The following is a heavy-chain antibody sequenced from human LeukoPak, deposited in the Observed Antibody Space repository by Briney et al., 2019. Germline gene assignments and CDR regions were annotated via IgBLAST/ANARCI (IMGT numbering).Heavy chain of an antibody. CDR1: GGTFSSYA. CDR2: IIPILGIA. V-gene: IGHV1-69*04. CDR3: ARPQYYYDSSGYYWYFDL. Sequence: ASVKVSCKAPGGTFSSYAISWVRQAPGQGLEWMGRIIPILGIANYAQKFQGRVTITADKSTSTAYMEMSSLRFEETAVYYCARPQYYYDSSGYYWYFDLWGRGTLVTVSS. J-gene: IGHJ2*01. D-gene: IGHD3-22*01.